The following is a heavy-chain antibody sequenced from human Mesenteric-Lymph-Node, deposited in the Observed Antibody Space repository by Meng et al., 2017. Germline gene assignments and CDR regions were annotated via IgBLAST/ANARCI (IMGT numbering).Heavy chain of an antibody. CDR3: AKDPPIPYDIWSGQQLPSLDY. CDR2: ISGSGGST. Sequence: GESLKISCAASGFTFSSYAMSWVRQAPGKGLEWVSAISGSGGSTYYADSVKGRFTISRDNSKNTLYLQMNSLRAEDTAVYYCAKDPPIPYDIWSGQQLPSLDYWGQGTLVTVSS. D-gene: IGHD3-3*01. V-gene: IGHV3-23*01. CDR1: GFTFSSYA. J-gene: IGHJ4*02.